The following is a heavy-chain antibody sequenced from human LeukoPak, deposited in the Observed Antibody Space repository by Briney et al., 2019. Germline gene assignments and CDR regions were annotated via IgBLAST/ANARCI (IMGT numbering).Heavy chain of an antibody. Sequence: GRSLRLSCAASGFTFSSYGMHWVRQVPGKGLEWVAVIWYDGSNKYYADSVKGRFTISRDNSKNTLYLQMNSLRAEDTAVYYCARGSFGSGYYYDSWQVDYWGQGTLVTVSS. D-gene: IGHD3-22*01. J-gene: IGHJ4*02. CDR1: GFTFSSYG. CDR2: IWYDGSNK. V-gene: IGHV3-33*01. CDR3: ARGSFGSGYYYDSWQVDY.